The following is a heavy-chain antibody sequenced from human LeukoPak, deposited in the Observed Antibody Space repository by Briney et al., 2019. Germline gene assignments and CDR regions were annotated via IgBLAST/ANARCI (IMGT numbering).Heavy chain of an antibody. CDR2: IYYSGST. CDR3: ARGGGVIDY. Sequence: SETLSLTCTVSGGSISCYYWSWLRQPPGKGLEWIGYIYYSGSTNYNPSLKSRVTISVDTSKNQFSLKLSSVTAADTAVYYCARGGGVIDYWGQGTLVTVSS. D-gene: IGHD3-16*01. CDR1: GGSISCYY. V-gene: IGHV4-59*01. J-gene: IGHJ4*02.